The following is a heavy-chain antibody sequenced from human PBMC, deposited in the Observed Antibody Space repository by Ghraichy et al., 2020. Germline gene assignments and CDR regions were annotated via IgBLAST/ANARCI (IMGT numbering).Heavy chain of an antibody. CDR3: ARGSRVVRYYYYDGMDV. J-gene: IGHJ6*02. CDR2: ITSSSRFI. CDR1: GFTLSGYS. V-gene: IGHV3-48*02. Sequence: GGSLRLFCVGSGFTLSGYSMNWVRQAPGRGLEWVSYITSSSRFISYADSVKGRFTVSRDNVQNSLYLQMISLRDDDTAVYYCARGSRVVRYYYYDGMDVWGQGTTVTVSS. D-gene: IGHD2-21*01.